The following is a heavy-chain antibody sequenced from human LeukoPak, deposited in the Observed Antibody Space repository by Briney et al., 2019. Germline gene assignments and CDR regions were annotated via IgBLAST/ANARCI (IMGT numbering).Heavy chain of an antibody. V-gene: IGHV4-59*01. D-gene: IGHD6-13*01. CDR3: ARGLESSSWSARYYYYMDV. CDR1: GGSISSYY. J-gene: IGHJ6*03. Sequence: PSETLSLTCTVSGGSISSYYWSWIRQPPGKGLEWIGYIYYSGSTNYNPSLKSRVTISVDTSKNQFSLKLSSVTAADTAVYYCARGLESSSWSARYYYYMDVWGKGTTVTVSS. CDR2: IYYSGST.